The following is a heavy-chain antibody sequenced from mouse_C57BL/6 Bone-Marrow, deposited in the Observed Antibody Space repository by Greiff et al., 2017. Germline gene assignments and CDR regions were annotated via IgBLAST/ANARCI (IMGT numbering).Heavy chain of an antibody. Sequence: VQLKQSGAELVRPGASVKLSCTASGFNIKDDYMHWVKQRPEQGLEWIGWIDPENGDTEYASKFQGKATITADTSSTTAYLQLSSLTSEDTAVYYCTTPITTVVATDYWGEGTTLTVSS. V-gene: IGHV14-4*01. CDR2: IDPENGDT. D-gene: IGHD1-1*01. CDR3: TTPITTVVATDY. CDR1: GFNIKDDY. J-gene: IGHJ2*01.